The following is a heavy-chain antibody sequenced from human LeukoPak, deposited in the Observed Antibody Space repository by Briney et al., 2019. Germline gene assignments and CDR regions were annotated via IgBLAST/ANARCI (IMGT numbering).Heavy chain of an antibody. D-gene: IGHD3-10*01. J-gene: IGHJ6*03. Sequence: SVKVSCKASGDTFSSYAISWVRQAPGQGLEWLGGIIPIFGTANYAQKFQGSFTITADKPTSTAYLELSSLRSEDTAVYFCARAVNGLTMVRGVRDYYYYMDVWGKGTTVTVSS. CDR2: IIPIFGTA. CDR3: ARAVNGLTMVRGVRDYYYYMDV. CDR1: GDTFSSYA. V-gene: IGHV1-69*06.